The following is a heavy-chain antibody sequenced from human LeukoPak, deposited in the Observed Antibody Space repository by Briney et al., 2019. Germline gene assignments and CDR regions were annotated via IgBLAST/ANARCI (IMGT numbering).Heavy chain of an antibody. V-gene: IGHV3-21*01. CDR1: GFTFSGYN. J-gene: IGHJ4*02. CDR3: ARDLGGRVPSSDFDY. CDR2: ISSSGTYI. Sequence: SGGSLRLSCAASGFTFSGYNMNWVRQAPGEGVGWVSSISSSGTYIYYADSLKGRFTISRDNAKNSLYLQMNSLRAEDTALYYCARDLGGRVPSSDFDYWGQGTLVTVSS.